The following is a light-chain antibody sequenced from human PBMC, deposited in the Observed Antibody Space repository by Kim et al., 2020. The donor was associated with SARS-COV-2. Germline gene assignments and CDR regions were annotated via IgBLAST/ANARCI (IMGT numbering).Light chain of an antibody. CDR2: DAS. Sequence: SASVGDRVTITCQASQDITNYVNWYRHRPGKAPNLLIFDASKLETGVPSRFSGSGSGRNFSLTISSLQPEDSAMYYCQQFDDLPYTFGQGTKLEI. J-gene: IGKJ2*01. V-gene: IGKV1-33*01. CDR3: QQFDDLPYT. CDR1: QDITNY.